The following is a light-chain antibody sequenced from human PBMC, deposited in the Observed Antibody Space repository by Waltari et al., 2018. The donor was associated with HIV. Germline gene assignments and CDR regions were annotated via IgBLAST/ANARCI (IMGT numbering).Light chain of an antibody. CDR1: NDNVGNQG. Sequence: QAGLTQPPSVSKGLKETATITCTGNNDNVGNQGAAWLQQHQGQPPRLLAHRSAKRPADISQRFSASRSGNTSSLTITGLQPEDEADYHCSAWDSRLNAWIFGGGTKLTVL. CDR2: RSA. V-gene: IGLV10-54*01. CDR3: SAWDSRLNAWI. J-gene: IGLJ2*01.